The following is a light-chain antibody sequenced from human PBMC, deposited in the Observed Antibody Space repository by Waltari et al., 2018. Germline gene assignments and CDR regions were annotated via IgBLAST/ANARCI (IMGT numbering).Light chain of an antibody. CDR1: QSISTD. V-gene: IGKV3-11*01. CDR2: EAS. Sequence: EIVLTQSPATLSLSPGVRATLSCRASQSISTDLAWYQQKPGQAPRRLIHEASSRATGIPARFSGSGSGTDFTLAISSLEPEDFAVYYCQQRSRWPRTFGQGTKVEIK. J-gene: IGKJ1*01. CDR3: QQRSRWPRT.